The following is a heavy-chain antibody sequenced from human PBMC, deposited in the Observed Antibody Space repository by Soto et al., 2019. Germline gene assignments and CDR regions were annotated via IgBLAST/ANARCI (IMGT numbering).Heavy chain of an antibody. CDR2: ISANNGNT. D-gene: IGHD2-2*01. V-gene: IGHV1-18*01. CDR3: ARVGALGCSTSSCYVWYFDL. CDR1: GYTFTAYA. J-gene: IGHJ2*01. Sequence: ASVKVSCKASGYTFTAYAITCGRQAPGQGLEWMGWISANNGNTNYAQKFQGRVTMTKDTSTSTAYMELRSLRSDDTAVYYCARVGALGCSTSSCYVWYFDLWGCGSLLTV.